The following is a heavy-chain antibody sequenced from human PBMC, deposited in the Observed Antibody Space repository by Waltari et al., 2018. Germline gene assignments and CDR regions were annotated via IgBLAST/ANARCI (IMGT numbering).Heavy chain of an antibody. Sequence: QVQLQESGPGLVKPSQTLSLTCAASGYSNSSGFPRGWARQPPGKGLAWIGSISHSGSTYYNPSLKSRVTISVDTSKNQFSLKLSSVTAADTAVYYCARCPGEYSSSWNAWGQGTLVTVSS. D-gene: IGHD6-13*01. CDR3: ARCPGEYSSSWNA. V-gene: IGHV4-38-2*01. CDR1: GYSNSSGFP. CDR2: ISHSGST. J-gene: IGHJ4*02.